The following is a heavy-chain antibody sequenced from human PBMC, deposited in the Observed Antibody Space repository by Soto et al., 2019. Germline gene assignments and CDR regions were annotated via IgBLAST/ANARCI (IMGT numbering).Heavy chain of an antibody. D-gene: IGHD2-2*01. V-gene: IGHV1-46*01. CDR2: INPSGGST. Sequence: QVQLVQSGAEVKKPGASVKVSCKASGYTFTSYYMHWVRQAPGQGLEWMGIINPSGGSTSYAQKXQGRVTMTRDXXTXTXXMELSSLRSEDTAVYYCALGYCISTSCYVERAFDIWGQGTMVTVSS. CDR1: GYTFTSYY. J-gene: IGHJ3*02. CDR3: ALGYCISTSCYVERAFDI.